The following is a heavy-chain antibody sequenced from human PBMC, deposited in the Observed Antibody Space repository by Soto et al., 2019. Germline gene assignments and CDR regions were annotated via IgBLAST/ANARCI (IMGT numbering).Heavy chain of an antibody. CDR3: ATQRGGGGY. J-gene: IGHJ4*02. CDR1: GFTVSNNY. D-gene: IGHD6-25*01. Sequence: EVQLVESGGGLIQPGGSLRLSCAVSGFTVSNNYMSWVRQAPGKGLEGVSVIYSGGYTAYGDSVKGRFTISRDNSKNTLDLQSNGRGADHRAVYYGATQRGGGGYWGQGTLVTVSS. V-gene: IGHV3-53*01. CDR2: IYSGGYT.